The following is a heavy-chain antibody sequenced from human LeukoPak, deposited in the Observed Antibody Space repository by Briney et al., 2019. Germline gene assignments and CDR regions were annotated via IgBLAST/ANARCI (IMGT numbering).Heavy chain of an antibody. CDR1: GFTFSSYW. Sequence: GGSLRLSCAASGFTFSSYWMHWVRQAPGKGLVWVSRINLDGSSTNYADSVKGRFTISRDNAKNTLYLQMNSLKTEDTAVYYCAKDRAPYYFDYWGQGTLVTVSS. CDR3: AKDRAPYYFDY. J-gene: IGHJ4*02. CDR2: INLDGSST. V-gene: IGHV3-74*01.